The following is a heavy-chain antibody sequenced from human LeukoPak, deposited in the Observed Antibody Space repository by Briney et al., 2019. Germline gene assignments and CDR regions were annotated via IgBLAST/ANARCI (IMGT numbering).Heavy chain of an antibody. CDR1: GYSFTSYW. CDR2: IYPGDSDT. D-gene: IGHD5-24*01. CDR3: ARFVEMATTDTYFDY. V-gene: IGHV5-51*01. Sequence: GESLKISCKGSGYSFTSYWISWVRQMPGKGLEWMGIIYPGDSDTRYSPSFQGQVTISADKSISTAYLQWSSLKASDTAMYYCARFVEMATTDTYFDYWGQGTLVTVSS. J-gene: IGHJ4*02.